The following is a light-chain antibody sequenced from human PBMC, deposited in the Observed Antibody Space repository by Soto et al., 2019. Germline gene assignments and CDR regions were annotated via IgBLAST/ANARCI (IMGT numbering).Light chain of an antibody. CDR3: QQYNNWPPT. CDR2: GAS. V-gene: IGKV3-15*01. Sequence: EIVMSQSPATLSVSPGERATLSCRASHSVSSDLAWYQQKPGQAPRLLIYGASTRAIGIPARFSGSGSGTEFTLTISSLQSEDFAVYYCQQYNNWPPTFGQGTRLEIK. J-gene: IGKJ5*01. CDR1: HSVSSD.